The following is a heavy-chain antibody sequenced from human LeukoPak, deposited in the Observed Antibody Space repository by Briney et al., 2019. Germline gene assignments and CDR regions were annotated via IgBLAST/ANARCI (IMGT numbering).Heavy chain of an antibody. J-gene: IGHJ6*02. CDR2: ISYDGSYQ. CDR3: ARAQFPAGVVGSSQEDYYYDMDV. CDR1: GFTFSIYA. D-gene: IGHD1-26*01. V-gene: IGHV3-30*04. Sequence: GGSLRLSCAASGFTFSIYAIHWVRQAPGKGLEWVAVISYDGSYQYYSDSVKGRFTISRDNSNDTLYLQMNSLRAEDTAVYYCARAQFPAGVVGSSQEDYYYDMDVWGQGTTVTVSS.